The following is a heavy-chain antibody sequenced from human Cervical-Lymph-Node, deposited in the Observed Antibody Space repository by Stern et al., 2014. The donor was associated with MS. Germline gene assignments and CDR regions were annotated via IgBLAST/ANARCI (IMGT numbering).Heavy chain of an antibody. CDR2: IYPGDSGT. V-gene: IGHV5-51*01. D-gene: IGHD4-11*01. Sequence: VHLVESGAEVKKPGESLKFSCKGSGYSFTSHWIGWVRQMPGKGLEWMGMIYPGDSGTRYSPSFQRQVTISAQQSLSTPSLPCSSLKASDTAIYYCARHQTDYKGRDYYYYGMDVWGQGTTVTVSS. J-gene: IGHJ6*02. CDR3: ARHQTDYKGRDYYYYGMDV. CDR1: GYSFTSHW.